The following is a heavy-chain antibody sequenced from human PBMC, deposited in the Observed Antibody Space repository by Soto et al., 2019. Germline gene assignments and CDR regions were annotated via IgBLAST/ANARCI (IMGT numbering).Heavy chain of an antibody. V-gene: IGHV3-30*18. D-gene: IGHD3-22*01. CDR1: GFTFSSYG. J-gene: IGHJ3*02. CDR3: AKDLSWDSSGYHDAFDI. Sequence: HPGGSLRLSCAASGFTFSSYGMHWVRQAPGKGLEWVAVISYDGSNKYYADSVKGRFTISRDNSKNTLYLQMNSLRAEDTAVYYCAKDLSWDSSGYHDAFDIWGQGTMVTVSS. CDR2: ISYDGSNK.